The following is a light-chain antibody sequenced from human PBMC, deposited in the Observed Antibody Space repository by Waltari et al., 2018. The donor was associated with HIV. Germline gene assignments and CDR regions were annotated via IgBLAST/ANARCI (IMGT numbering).Light chain of an antibody. Sequence: SYELTQPPSVSVSHGQTVRITCPGYKLGAKLVCLYQQKTGQSPLLLIYEDKKRPSAIPERFSASNSGNTATLAITGTQAMDEADYFCQTWDSSAGVFGGGTKLTVL. V-gene: IGLV3-1*01. J-gene: IGLJ2*01. CDR2: EDK. CDR3: QTWDSSAGV. CDR1: KLGAKL.